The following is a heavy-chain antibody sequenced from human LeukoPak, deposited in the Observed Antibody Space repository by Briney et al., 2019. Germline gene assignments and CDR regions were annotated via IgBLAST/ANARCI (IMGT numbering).Heavy chain of an antibody. CDR1: GFAFSTYS. Sequence: GGSLRLSCAASGFAFSTYSMNWVRQAPGKGLEWVSSITSTSAYIYYADSVKGRFTISRDNAKNSLYLQMNSLRAEDMSVYYCAGVGGGSYQFDSWGQGALVTVSS. D-gene: IGHD1-26*01. J-gene: IGHJ4*02. CDR2: ITSTSAYI. V-gene: IGHV3-21*01. CDR3: AGVGGGSYQFDS.